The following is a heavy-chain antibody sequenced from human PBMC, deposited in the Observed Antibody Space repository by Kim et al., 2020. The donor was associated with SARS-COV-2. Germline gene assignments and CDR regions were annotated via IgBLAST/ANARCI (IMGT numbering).Heavy chain of an antibody. CDR3: ARDHSGGYSSSGGAFD. Sequence: SETLSLTCTVSGGSISSSSYYWGWIRQPPGKGLEWIGSIYYSGSTYYNPSLKSRVTISVDTSKNQFSLKRSSVTAADTAVYYCARDHSGGYSSSGGAFD. CDR1: GGSISSSSYY. V-gene: IGHV4-39*07. J-gene: IGHJ3*02. D-gene: IGHD6-13*01. CDR2: IYYSGST.